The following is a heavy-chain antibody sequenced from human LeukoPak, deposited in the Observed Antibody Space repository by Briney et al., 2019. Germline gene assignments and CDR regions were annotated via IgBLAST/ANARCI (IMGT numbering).Heavy chain of an antibody. D-gene: IGHD4-17*01. J-gene: IGHJ4*02. V-gene: IGHV4-39*07. CDR2: IYYSGST. Sequence: SETLSLTCTVSGGSISSSSYYWGWIRQPPGKGLEWIGSIYYSGSTYYNPSLKSRVTISVDTSKNQFSLKLSSVTAADTAVYYCARGKRNYGYYFDYWGQGTLVTVSS. CDR1: GGSISSSSYY. CDR3: ARGKRNYGYYFDY.